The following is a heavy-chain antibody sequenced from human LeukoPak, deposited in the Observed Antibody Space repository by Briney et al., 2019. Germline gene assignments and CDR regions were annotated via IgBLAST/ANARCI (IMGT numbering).Heavy chain of an antibody. CDR1: GGSISSYY. CDR3: ARVVKDYYDFWSGYYVFDY. Sequence: SETLSLTCTVSGGSISSYYWSWIRQPPGKGLEWIGYIYYSGSTNYNPSLKSRVTISVDTSKNQFSLKLSSVTAADTPVYYCARVVKDYYDFWSGYYVFDYWGQGTLVTASS. D-gene: IGHD3-3*01. CDR2: IYYSGST. J-gene: IGHJ4*02. V-gene: IGHV4-59*01.